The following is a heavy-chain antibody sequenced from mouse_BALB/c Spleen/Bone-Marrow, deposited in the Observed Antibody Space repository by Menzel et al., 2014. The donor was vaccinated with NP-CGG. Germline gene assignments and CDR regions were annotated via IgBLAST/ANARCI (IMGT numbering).Heavy chain of an antibody. CDR2: IDPANVNT. Sequence: VQLKDSGAELVKPGASVKLSCTASDFNIKDAYMHWVKQRPEQGLEWIGRIDPANVNTKYDTKFQGKATITADTSSNTAYQLLTSLTSEDTAVYYCAVYYYGRSSFAYWGQGTLVTVSA. V-gene: IGHV14-3*02. J-gene: IGHJ3*01. CDR3: AVYYYGRSSFAY. D-gene: IGHD1-1*01. CDR1: DFNIKDAY.